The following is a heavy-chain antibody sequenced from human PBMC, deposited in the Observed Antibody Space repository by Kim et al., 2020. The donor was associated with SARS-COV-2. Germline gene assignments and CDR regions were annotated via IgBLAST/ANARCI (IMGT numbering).Heavy chain of an antibody. CDR3: ARGLLAGGSYFFDY. J-gene: IGHJ4*02. D-gene: IGHD1-26*01. CDR1: GYTFTSYY. Sequence: ASVKVSCKSSGYTFTSYYLHWVRQAPGQGLEWMGIINPSGGSTTYAQKFQGRVTMTRDTSTSTVYMELSSLTSEDTAVYYCARGLLAGGSYFFDYWGQGTLVTVSS. V-gene: IGHV1-46*01. CDR2: INPSGGST.